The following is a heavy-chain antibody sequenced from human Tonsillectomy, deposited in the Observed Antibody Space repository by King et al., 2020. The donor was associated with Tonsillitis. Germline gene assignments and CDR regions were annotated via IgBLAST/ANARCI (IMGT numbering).Heavy chain of an antibody. CDR2: ISGSGGIT. CDR1: GFTFNTYP. V-gene: IGHV3-23*01. Sequence: VQSGGSLRLSCAASGFTFNTYPINWVLQAPGRGLEWVSGISGSGGITHYADSGKGRFTISRDNYKNTVFLQMNSLRAEDTAVYYCAKDLGLKMIGVVGAFDVWGQGTKVTVSS. D-gene: IGHD3-22*01. J-gene: IGHJ3*01. CDR3: AKDLGLKMIGVVGAFDV.